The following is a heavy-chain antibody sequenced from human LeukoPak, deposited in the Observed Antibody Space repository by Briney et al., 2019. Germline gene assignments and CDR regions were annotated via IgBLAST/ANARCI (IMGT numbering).Heavy chain of an antibody. CDR2: ISDSGDGT. CDR1: GFSFSSYA. CDR3: AKNRGAGSHYYYHMNV. D-gene: IGHD1-26*01. V-gene: IGHV3-23*01. Sequence: GGSLRLSCAASGFSFSSYAMTWVRQAPGKGLEWVSGISDSGDGTYYADSVKGRITISRDNSKNTLYLQLNSLRVEDTAVYYCAKNRGAGSHYYYHMNVWGKGTTVTVSS. J-gene: IGHJ6*03.